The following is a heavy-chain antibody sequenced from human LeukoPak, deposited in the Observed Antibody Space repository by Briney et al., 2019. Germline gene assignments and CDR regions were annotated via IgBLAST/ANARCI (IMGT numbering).Heavy chain of an antibody. CDR3: ASLGDIVVVPAATTRSNWFDP. CDR2: IYHSGST. V-gene: IGHV4-4*02. J-gene: IGHJ5*02. D-gene: IGHD2-2*01. Sequence: SGTLSLTCAVSGGSISSSNWWSWVRQPPGKGLEWIGEIYHSGSTNYNPSLKSRVTISVDTSKNQFSLKLSSVTAADTAVYYCASLGDIVVVPAATTRSNWFDPWGQGTLVTVSS. CDR1: GGSISSSNW.